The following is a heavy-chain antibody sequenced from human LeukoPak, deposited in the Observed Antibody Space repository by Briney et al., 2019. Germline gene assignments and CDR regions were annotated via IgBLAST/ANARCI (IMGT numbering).Heavy chain of an antibody. CDR3: ARGEWDLLFDY. V-gene: IGHV4-59*01. CDR1: GGSLTRYH. CDR2: INYSGST. D-gene: IGHD1-26*01. Sequence: SETLSLTCTVSGGSLTRYHWGWIRQPPGKGLEWIGYINYSGSTNYSPSLKSRVTISVDTSKNQFSLELSSVTAADTAVYYCARGEWDLLFDYWGQGTLVTVSS. J-gene: IGHJ4*02.